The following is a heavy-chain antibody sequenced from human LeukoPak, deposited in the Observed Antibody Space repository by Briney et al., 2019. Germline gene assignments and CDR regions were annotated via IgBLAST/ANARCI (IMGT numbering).Heavy chain of an antibody. D-gene: IGHD1-14*01. CDR3: ARHGTISSESYFDY. CDR1: GGSISSGGYY. CDR2: IYYSGST. J-gene: IGHJ4*02. Sequence: PSETLSLTCTVSGGSISSGGYYWSWIRQHPGKGLEWIGYIYYSGSTNYNPSLKSRVTISVDTSKNQFSLKLSSVTAADTAVYYCARHGTISSESYFDYWGQGALVTVSS. V-gene: IGHV4-61*08.